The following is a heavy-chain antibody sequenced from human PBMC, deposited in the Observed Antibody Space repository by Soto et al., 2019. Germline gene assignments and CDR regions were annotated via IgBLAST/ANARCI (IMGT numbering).Heavy chain of an antibody. CDR2: IWYDGSNK. D-gene: IGHD6-19*01. CDR1: GFTFSSYG. Sequence: QVQLVESGGGVVQPGRSLRLSCAASGFTFSSYGMHWVRQAPGKGLEWVAVIWYDGSNKYYADSVKGRFTISRDNSKNTLYLQMNSLRAEDTAVYYCVRGRREVYSSGRDYWGQGTLVTVSS. V-gene: IGHV3-33*01. J-gene: IGHJ4*02. CDR3: VRGRREVYSSGRDY.